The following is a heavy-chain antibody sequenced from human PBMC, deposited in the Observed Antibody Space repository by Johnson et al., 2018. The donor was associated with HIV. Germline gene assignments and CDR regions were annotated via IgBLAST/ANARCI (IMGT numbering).Heavy chain of an antibody. Sequence: KGLEWVSVIYSGGNTYYTDSVKGRFTISRDNSDNTMYLQMNSLRDEDTAVYYCARAPHDAFDVWGQGTMVTVSS. V-gene: IGHV3-53*01. J-gene: IGHJ3*01. CDR3: ARAPHDAFDV. CDR2: IYSGGNT.